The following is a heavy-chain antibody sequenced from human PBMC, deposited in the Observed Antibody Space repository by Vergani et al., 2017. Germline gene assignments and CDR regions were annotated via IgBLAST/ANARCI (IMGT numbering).Heavy chain of an antibody. CDR3: GRGSDNYN. CDR1: GFTFSSHA. Sequence: EVQLLQSEGAVVQPGGSLRLSCVASGFTFSSHAMSWVRQGHGQGLEWVSSIKNNGDSTNYADSVKGRFTIARDNSKNTLYLQMNSLRVEDTAVYYCGRGSDNYNWGQGTLVTVSS. D-gene: IGHD5-24*01. J-gene: IGHJ4*02. V-gene: IGHV3-23*01. CDR2: IKNNGDST.